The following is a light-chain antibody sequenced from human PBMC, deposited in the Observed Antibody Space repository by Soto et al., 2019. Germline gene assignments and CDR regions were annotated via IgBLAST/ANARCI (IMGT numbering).Light chain of an antibody. CDR3: SSYTSSSTLKV. V-gene: IGLV2-14*01. J-gene: IGLJ1*01. CDR2: DVS. CDR1: SSDVGGYNY. Sequence: QAVLTQPASVSGSPGQSITISCTGTSSDVGGYNYVSWYQQHPGKAPKLMIYDVSKRPSGVSNRFSGSKSGNTASLTISGLQAEDEADYYCSSYTSSSTLKVFGTGTKLTV.